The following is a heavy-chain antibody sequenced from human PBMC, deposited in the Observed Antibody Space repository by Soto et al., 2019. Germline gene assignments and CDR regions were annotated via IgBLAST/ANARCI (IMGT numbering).Heavy chain of an antibody. J-gene: IGHJ4*02. CDR2: VSYTGST. CDR3: ARGDY. Sequence: QVHLQESGPGLVKPSQTLSLACSVSGESITSLGYYWTWVRQAPGKGLEWIGFVSYTGSTFYNSDLRSRVTISRDTSQNHFFLEVKSVTVGDTAMYFCARGDYWGQGVLVTVSS. V-gene: IGHV4-31*03. CDR1: GESITSLGYY.